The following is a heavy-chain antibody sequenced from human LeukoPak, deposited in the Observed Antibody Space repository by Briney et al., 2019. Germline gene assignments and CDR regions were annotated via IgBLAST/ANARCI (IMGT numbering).Heavy chain of an antibody. CDR3: AKRGVVIRVILVGFHKQAYYFES. CDR1: GFTFSDYY. CDR2: ISSSGSTI. Sequence: GGSLRLSCAASGFTFSDYYMSWIRQAPGKGLEWVSYISSSGSTIYYADSVKGRFTISRDNAKNSLYLQMNSLRAEDTAVYFCAKRGVVIRVILVGFHKQAYYFESWGQGVLVTVSS. J-gene: IGHJ4*02. V-gene: IGHV3-11*01. D-gene: IGHD3-22*01.